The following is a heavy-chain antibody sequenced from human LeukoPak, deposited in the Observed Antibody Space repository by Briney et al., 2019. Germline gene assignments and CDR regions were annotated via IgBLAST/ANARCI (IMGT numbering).Heavy chain of an antibody. D-gene: IGHD2-2*01. CDR1: GFTFSSYG. Sequence: PGGSLRLSCAASGFTFSSYGMHWVRQAPGKGLEWVAFIRYDGSNKYYADSVKGRFTISRDNSKNTLYLQMNSLRAEDTAVYYCAKVQSIVVVPAAMRYYYHYMDVWGKGTTVTISS. J-gene: IGHJ6*03. CDR3: AKVQSIVVVPAAMRYYYHYMDV. V-gene: IGHV3-30*02. CDR2: IRYDGSNK.